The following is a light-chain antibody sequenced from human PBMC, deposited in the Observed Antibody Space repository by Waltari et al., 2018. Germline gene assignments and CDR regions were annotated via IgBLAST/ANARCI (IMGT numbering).Light chain of an antibody. Sequence: QLVLTQSPSASASLGASVKLTCTLSSGHSSNIIAWLQQQPGKGPRYLMQVNSDGSHRKGDEIPDRFSGSSSGAERYLTISSLQSEDEADYYCETGGHGTWVVGGGTKLTVL. CDR3: ETGGHGTWV. J-gene: IGLJ3*02. CDR2: VNSDGSH. V-gene: IGLV4-69*01. CDR1: SGHSSNI.